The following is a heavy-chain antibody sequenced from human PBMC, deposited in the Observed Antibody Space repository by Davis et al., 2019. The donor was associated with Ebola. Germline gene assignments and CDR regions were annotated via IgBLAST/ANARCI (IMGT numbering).Heavy chain of an antibody. J-gene: IGHJ6*04. CDR3: AREGYGDYVLSYYYGMDV. CDR2: ISAYNGNT. V-gene: IGHV1-18*01. Sequence: ASVKVSCKASGYTFTNYGISWVRQAPGQGLEWMGWISAYNGNTNYAQKLQGRVTMTTDTSTSTAYMELRSLRSDDTAVYYCAREGYGDYVLSYYYGMDVWGKGTTVTVSS. CDR1: GYTFTNYG. D-gene: IGHD4-17*01.